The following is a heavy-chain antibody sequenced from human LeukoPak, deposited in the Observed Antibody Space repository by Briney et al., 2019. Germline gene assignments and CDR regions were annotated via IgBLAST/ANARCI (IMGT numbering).Heavy chain of an antibody. D-gene: IGHD4-17*01. J-gene: IGHJ4*02. Sequence: PSETLSLTCAVYGGSFSGYYWSWIRQPPGKGLEWIGYIYSTGSTNYNPSFKSRVTISVDTSKSQFSLNLSSVTAADTAVYYCTRRTTVTTLDYWGQGTLVTVSS. V-gene: IGHV4-59*01. CDR2: IYSTGST. CDR3: TRRTTVTTLDY. CDR1: GGSFSGYY.